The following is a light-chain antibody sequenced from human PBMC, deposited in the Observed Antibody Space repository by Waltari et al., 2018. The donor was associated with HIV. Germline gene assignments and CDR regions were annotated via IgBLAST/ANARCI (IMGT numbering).Light chain of an antibody. V-gene: IGLV1-44*01. CDR1: SPNTGGNS. CDR3: SAWDDSLKGHV. J-gene: IGLJ3*02. Sequence: QSVLTQPPSASPTPGHRVTTSASATSPNTGGNSANLYQKLPGTAPKGSIHSNNQRPSGVPDRFSGSRSGTSASLAISGLQSEDEADYYCSAWDDSLKGHVFGGGTKLTVL. CDR2: SNN.